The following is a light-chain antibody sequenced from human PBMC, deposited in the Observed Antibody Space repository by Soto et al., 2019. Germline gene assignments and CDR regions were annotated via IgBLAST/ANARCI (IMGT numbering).Light chain of an antibody. Sequence: EIVMTQSPATLSVSPGERATLSCRASQSVSSNLAWYQQKPGQAPRLLIYGASTRATGIPARFSGSGSGTEFTLIISGLQSEDFAVYYCQQYNNWPPLTSGGGTKVEIK. V-gene: IGKV3-15*01. J-gene: IGKJ4*01. CDR3: QQYNNWPPLT. CDR1: QSVSSN. CDR2: GAS.